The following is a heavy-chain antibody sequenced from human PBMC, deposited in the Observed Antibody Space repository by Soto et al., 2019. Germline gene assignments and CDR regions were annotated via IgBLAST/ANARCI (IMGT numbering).Heavy chain of an antibody. J-gene: IGHJ4*02. CDR3: ASAKLGQTGIAVAGPYFDY. D-gene: IGHD6-19*01. V-gene: IGHV4-59*01. CDR2: IYYSGST. Sequence: SETLSLTCTVSGGFISSYYWSWIRQPPGKGLEWIGYIYYSGSTNYNPSLKSRVTISVDTSKNQFSLKLSSVTAADTAVYYCASAKLGQTGIAVAGPYFDYWGQGTLVTVSS. CDR1: GGFISSYY.